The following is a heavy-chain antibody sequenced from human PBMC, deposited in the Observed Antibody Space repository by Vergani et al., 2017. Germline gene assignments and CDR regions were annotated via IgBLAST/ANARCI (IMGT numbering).Heavy chain of an antibody. Sequence: QVQLVESGGGVVQPGRSLRLSCAASGFTFSSYGMHWVRQAPGKGLEWVAVIWYDGSNKYYADSVKGRFTISRDNSKNTLYLQMNSQRAEDTAVYYCAKDQELLWFGDYYYYGMDVWGQGTTVTVSS. CDR2: IWYDGSNK. V-gene: IGHV3-33*06. D-gene: IGHD3-10*01. CDR1: GFTFSSYG. J-gene: IGHJ6*02. CDR3: AKDQELLWFGDYYYYGMDV.